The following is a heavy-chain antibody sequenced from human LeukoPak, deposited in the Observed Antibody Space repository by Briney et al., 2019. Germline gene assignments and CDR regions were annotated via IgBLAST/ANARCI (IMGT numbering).Heavy chain of an antibody. D-gene: IGHD4-17*01. J-gene: IGHJ2*01. CDR1: GFTFSSYA. CDR2: ISGSGGST. CDR3: AKLDYGDYGYFDL. Sequence: GGSLRLSCAASGFTFSSYAMSWVRQAPGKGLEWVSAISGSGGSTYYADSVKGRFTISRDNSKNTLYLQMNSLRAKDTAVYYCAKLDYGDYGYFDLWGRGTLVTVSS. V-gene: IGHV3-23*01.